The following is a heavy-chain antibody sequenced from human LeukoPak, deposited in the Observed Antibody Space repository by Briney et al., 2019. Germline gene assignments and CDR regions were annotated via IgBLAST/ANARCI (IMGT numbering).Heavy chain of an antibody. V-gene: IGHV4-34*01. Sequence: SETLSLTCAVYGGSFSGYYWSWIRQPPGKGLEWIGEINHSGSTNYNPSLKSRVTISVDTSKNQLSLKLSSVTAADTAVYYCARQWGLDSSSWYLTYWGQGTLVTVSS. D-gene: IGHD6-13*01. CDR3: ARQWGLDSSSWYLTY. J-gene: IGHJ4*02. CDR1: GGSFSGYY. CDR2: INHSGST.